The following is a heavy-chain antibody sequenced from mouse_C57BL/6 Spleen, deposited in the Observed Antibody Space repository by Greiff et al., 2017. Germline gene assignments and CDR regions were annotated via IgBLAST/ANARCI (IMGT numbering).Heavy chain of an antibody. D-gene: IGHD2-4*01. V-gene: IGHV5-6*01. CDR1: GFTFSSYG. CDR2: ISSGGNYT. Sequence: EVHLVESGGDLVKPGGSLKLSCAASGFTFSSYGMSWVRQTPDKRLEWVATISSGGNYTYYPDSVKGRFTISRDNAKNTLYLQMSSLKSEDTAMYDGARGYDYDGEYYFDDWGQGTTLTVSS. J-gene: IGHJ2*01. CDR3: ARGYDYDGEYYFDD.